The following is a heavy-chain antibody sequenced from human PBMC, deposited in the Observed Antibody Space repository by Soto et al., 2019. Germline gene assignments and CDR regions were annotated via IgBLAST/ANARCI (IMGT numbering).Heavy chain of an antibody. Sequence: QVQLVQSGAEVKKPGASVKVSCKASGYTFTGYYMHWVRQAPGQGLEWMGWINPNSGGTNYAQKFQGRVTMTRDTSISTSYMELSRLRSYDTAVYYCASDRTVTTYLGPVYWYFDLWGRGTLVTVSS. CDR2: INPNSGGT. J-gene: IGHJ2*01. V-gene: IGHV1-2*02. CDR1: GYTFTGYY. CDR3: ASDRTVTTYLGPVYWYFDL. D-gene: IGHD4-17*01.